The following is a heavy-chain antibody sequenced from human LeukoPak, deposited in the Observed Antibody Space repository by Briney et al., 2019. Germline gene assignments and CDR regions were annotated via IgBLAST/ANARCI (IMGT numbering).Heavy chain of an antibody. CDR3: ATDLVVVAQTPNDY. Sequence: ASVKISCKVSGYTFTDYYMHWVQQAPGKGLGWMGLVDPEDGGTIYAEKFQGRVTITADTSTDTAYMELSSLRSEDTAVYYCATDLVVVAQTPNDYWGQGTLVTVSS. J-gene: IGHJ4*02. D-gene: IGHD2-15*01. CDR1: GYTFTDYY. V-gene: IGHV1-69-2*01. CDR2: VDPEDGGT.